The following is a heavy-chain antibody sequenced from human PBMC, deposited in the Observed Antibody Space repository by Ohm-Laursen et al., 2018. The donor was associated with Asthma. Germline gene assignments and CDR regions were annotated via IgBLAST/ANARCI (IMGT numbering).Heavy chain of an antibody. CDR3: ARGSFYFESTGYYFFDH. J-gene: IGHJ4*02. CDR1: GGSFNSYY. Sequence: TLSLTCAVYGGSFNSYYWSWIRQTPGKGLEWIGDIDPSGSTNSNPSPRSRVTISVDTSKNQFSLNLTSVTAADTAVYYCARGSFYFESTGYYFFDHWGQGALVTVSS. D-gene: IGHD3-22*01. CDR2: IDPSGST. V-gene: IGHV4-34*09.